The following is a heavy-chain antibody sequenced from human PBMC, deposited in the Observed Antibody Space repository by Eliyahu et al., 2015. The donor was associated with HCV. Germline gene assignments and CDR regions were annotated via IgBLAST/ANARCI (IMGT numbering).Heavy chain of an antibody. CDR2: ISNTGRTT. CDR1: XXTFRTYT. CDR3: AKDLGQTARNSLTFDS. D-gene: IGHD3-9*01. J-gene: IGHJ4*02. V-gene: IGHV3-23*01. Sequence: EVQLLXSGGALVQPGGSXRXXCAASXXTFRTYTXNWVRXAPGKGLEWVSGISNTGRTTDYGDSVKGRFTISRDNSKNMVFLQMSSLRAEDTAVYYCAKDLGQTARNSLTFDSWGQGTLVTVCS.